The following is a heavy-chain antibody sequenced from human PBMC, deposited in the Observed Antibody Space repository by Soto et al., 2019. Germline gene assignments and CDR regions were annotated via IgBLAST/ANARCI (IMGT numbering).Heavy chain of an antibody. D-gene: IGHD2-2*01. CDR3: ARDSPGYCSSTSCYVFDY. CDR2: ISAYNGNT. J-gene: IGHJ4*02. V-gene: IGHV1-18*04. Sequence: QVQLVQSGAEVKKPGASVKVSCKASGYTFTSYGISWVRQAPGQGLEWMGWISAYNGNTNYAQKLQGRVTMTTDTSTSTAYMELRSLRSDDTAVYYCARDSPGYCSSTSCYVFDYWGQGTLVTVSS. CDR1: GYTFTSYG.